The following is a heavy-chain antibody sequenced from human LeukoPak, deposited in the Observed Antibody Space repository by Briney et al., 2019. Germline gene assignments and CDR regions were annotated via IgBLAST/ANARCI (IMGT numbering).Heavy chain of an antibody. CDR1: GGSIRRSY. V-gene: IGHV4-4*09. J-gene: IGHJ5*02. D-gene: IGHD4-11*01. CDR2: FYLRGS. CDR3: ARGGPTGALDDNWFDP. Sequence: PSETLSLTCTVSGGSIRRSYWSWIRQPPGRGLEWIGYFYLRGSNYNPSLKSRVTMSLDTSKNQFSLRLSPVTAADTAVYYCARGGPTGALDDNWFDPWGQGTLVTVSS.